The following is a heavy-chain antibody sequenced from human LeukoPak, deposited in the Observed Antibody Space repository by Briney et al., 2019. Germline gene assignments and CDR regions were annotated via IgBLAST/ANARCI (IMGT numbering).Heavy chain of an antibody. CDR2: IKQDGSDR. CDR1: GFTFRNYW. CDR3: VRNLAVAGTCFDS. D-gene: IGHD6-19*01. V-gene: IGHV3-7*03. Sequence: GGSLRLSCAASGFTFRNYWKSWVRQVPATGLEWLANIKQDGSDRNYVTSVRGRFTISRDNAESSLYLQMNSLRAEDTAVYYCVRNLAVAGTCFDSWGQGTLVTVSS. J-gene: IGHJ4*02.